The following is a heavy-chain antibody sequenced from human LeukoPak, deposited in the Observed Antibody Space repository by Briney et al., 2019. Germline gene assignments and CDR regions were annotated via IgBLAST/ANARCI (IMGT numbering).Heavy chain of an antibody. Sequence: GGSLRLSCAASGVTFTNAWMSWGRQAPGKGLEWVARVKSKGHGGTTDYIAPVKGRFTISRDDSKNTLSMPMNSLENEEKYVYYCTTDRFTWGQGTLVTVSS. V-gene: IGHV3-15*01. CDR3: TTDRFT. J-gene: IGHJ4*02. CDR1: GVTFTNAW. CDR2: VKSKGHGGTT.